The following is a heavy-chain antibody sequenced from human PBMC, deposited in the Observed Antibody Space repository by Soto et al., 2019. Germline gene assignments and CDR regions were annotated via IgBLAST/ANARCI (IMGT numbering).Heavy chain of an antibody. CDR3: AKASGFWSGFEYYYYGMDV. CDR2: ISGRDSR. D-gene: IGHD3-3*01. V-gene: IGHV3-23*01. Sequence: PGGSLRLSCAASGFTFSSYVMSWVRQAPGKGLEWVSGISGRDSRYYADSVKGRFIISRDNSKKTLYLQMNSLRPEDTAVYYCAKASGFWSGFEYYYYGMDVWGQGTTVTVSS. J-gene: IGHJ6*02. CDR1: GFTFSSYV.